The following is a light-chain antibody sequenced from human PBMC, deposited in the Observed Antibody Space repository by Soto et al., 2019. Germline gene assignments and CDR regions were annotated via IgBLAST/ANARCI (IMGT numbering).Light chain of an antibody. J-gene: IGLJ1*01. V-gene: IGLV2-14*01. CDR2: DVN. CDR1: SSDVGGYNL. CDR3: SSYKSSSTLPYV. Sequence: QSVLTQPASVSGSPGQSITMSGTGTSSDVGGYNLVSWYQQYPDKAPKLMIFDVNTRPSGVSNRFSGSKSGNTASLTISGLQAEDEADYYCSSYKSSSTLPYVFGTGTKLTVL.